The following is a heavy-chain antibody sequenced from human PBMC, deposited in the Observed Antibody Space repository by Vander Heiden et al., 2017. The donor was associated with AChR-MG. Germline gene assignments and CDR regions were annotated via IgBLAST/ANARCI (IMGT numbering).Heavy chain of an antibody. CDR3: ARMQYSSGWYGTFWYFDY. D-gene: IGHD6-19*01. J-gene: IGHJ4*02. V-gene: IGHV4-4*02. CDR1: GDSISSRNW. Sequence: QVQLQESGPGPVKPSGTLSLTCAVSGDSISSRNWWSWVRQPPGKGLEWIGKIYHSGSTNYNPSLKSRVTISVDKSKNQFSLKLSSVTAADTAVYYCARMQYSSGWYGTFWYFDYWGQGTLVTVSS. CDR2: IYHSGST.